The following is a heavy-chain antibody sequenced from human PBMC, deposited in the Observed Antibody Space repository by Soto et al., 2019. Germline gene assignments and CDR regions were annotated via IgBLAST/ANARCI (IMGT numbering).Heavy chain of an antibody. D-gene: IGHD4-17*01. CDR3: ASETTARPDAFDI. CDR2: IWYDGSNK. J-gene: IGHJ3*02. V-gene: IGHV3-33*01. CDR1: GFTFSSYG. Sequence: GGSLRLSCAASGFTFSSYGMHWVRQAPGKGLEWVAVIWYDGSNKYYADSVKGRFTISRDNSKNTLYLQMNSLRAEDTAVYYCASETTARPDAFDIWGQGTMVTVSS.